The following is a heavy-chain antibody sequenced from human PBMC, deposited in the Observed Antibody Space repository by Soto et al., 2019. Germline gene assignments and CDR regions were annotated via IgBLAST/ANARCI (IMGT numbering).Heavy chain of an antibody. D-gene: IGHD6-6*01. J-gene: IGHJ4*02. CDR2: ISGSGGKT. CDR3: ARNVTEVAALPIGATFDY. V-gene: IGHV3-23*01. CDR1: GFTFTDYA. Sequence: EVQLLESGGGLVQPGGCLRLSCAASGFTFTDYAMIWVRQAPGQGLEWVSAISGSGGKTFYADSMRGRFIISRYNSKNTWTRQMTSLRAEDTAIYYCARNVTEVAALPIGATFDYWGQGTLVSVSS.